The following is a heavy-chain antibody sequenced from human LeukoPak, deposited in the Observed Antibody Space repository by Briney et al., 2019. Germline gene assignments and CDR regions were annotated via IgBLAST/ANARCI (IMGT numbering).Heavy chain of an antibody. D-gene: IGHD1-26*01. CDR1: ENSTTSDYY. CDR3: ARVRGSYSSFDY. J-gene: IGHJ4*02. V-gene: IGHV4-38-2*02. Sequence: SETLSLTCTVSENSTTSDYYWAWIRQPPGKGLEWIGSIYHSGSTYYNPSLKSRVTISVDKSKNQFSLKLSSVTAADTAVYYCARVRGSYSSFDYWGQGTLVTVSS. CDR2: IYHSGST.